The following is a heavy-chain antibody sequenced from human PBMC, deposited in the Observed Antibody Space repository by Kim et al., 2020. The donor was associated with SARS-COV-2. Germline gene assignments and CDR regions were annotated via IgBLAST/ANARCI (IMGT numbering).Heavy chain of an antibody. CDR1: GGSISSSPDY. CDR3: VRHARVSTEYFGY. CDR2: ISYSGST. V-gene: IGHV4-39*01. Sequence: SETLSLTCTVSGGSISSSPDYWGWIRQPPGKGLEWIGTISYSGSTYYNPSLKSRLTISVDTSKNQFSLDLSSVTAADTAVYFCVRHARVSTEYFGYWGQG. J-gene: IGHJ4*02.